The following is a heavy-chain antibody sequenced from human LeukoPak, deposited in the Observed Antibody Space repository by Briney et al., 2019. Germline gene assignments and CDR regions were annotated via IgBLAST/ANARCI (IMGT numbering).Heavy chain of an antibody. V-gene: IGHV5-51*01. CDR3: ARALGYCSSTSCYTLDY. Sequence: GESLKISCKGSGYSFTSYWIGWVRQMPGKGLEWMGIIYPGDSDTRYSPSLQGQVTISADKSISTAYLQWSSLKASDTAMYYCARALGYCSSTSCYTLDYWGQGTLVTVSS. CDR1: GYSFTSYW. J-gene: IGHJ4*02. D-gene: IGHD2-2*02. CDR2: IYPGDSDT.